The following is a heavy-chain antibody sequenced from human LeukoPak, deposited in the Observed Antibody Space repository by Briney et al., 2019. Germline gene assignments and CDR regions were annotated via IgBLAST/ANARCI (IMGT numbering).Heavy chain of an antibody. Sequence: PSETLSLTCTVSGGSINSYYWSWIRQPPGKGLEWIGYIYYSGSTNYNPSLKSRVTISVDTSKNQFSLKLSSVTAADTAVYYCARDKNYGDYRYYYYYGMDVWGQGTTVTVSS. D-gene: IGHD4-17*01. CDR2: IYYSGST. CDR3: ARDKNYGDYRYYYYYGMDV. J-gene: IGHJ6*02. CDR1: GGSINSYY. V-gene: IGHV4-59*12.